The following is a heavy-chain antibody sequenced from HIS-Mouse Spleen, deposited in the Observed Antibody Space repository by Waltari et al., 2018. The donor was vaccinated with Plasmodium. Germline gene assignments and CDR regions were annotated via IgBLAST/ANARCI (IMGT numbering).Heavy chain of an antibody. CDR3: ARRGGSYYYFDY. CDR1: GGSISSSSYY. V-gene: IGHV4-39*01. D-gene: IGHD1-26*01. J-gene: IGHJ4*02. Sequence: QLQLQESGPGLVKPSETLSLTCTVSGGSISSSSYYWGWIRQPPGKGLEWIGGIYYSGRTRYTPSLKGRVTRSVDTSKNQFSLKLSSVTAADTAVYYCARRGGSYYYFDYWGQGTLVTVSS. CDR2: IYYSGRT.